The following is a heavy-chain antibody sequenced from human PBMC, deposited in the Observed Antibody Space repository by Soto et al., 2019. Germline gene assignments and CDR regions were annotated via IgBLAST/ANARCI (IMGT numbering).Heavy chain of an antibody. CDR1: GFSLSTSGMG. Sequence: SGPTLVNPTETLTLTCTFSGFSLSTSGMGVGWIRQPPGKALEWLALIYWHDDKRYSPSLSNRLTVTKDDSKNQVVLTMTDMEPVDTATYYCVRRQRDSGPNGDYWGQGILVTVSS. J-gene: IGHJ4*02. V-gene: IGHV2-5*01. CDR2: IYWHDDK. D-gene: IGHD3-10*01. CDR3: VRRQRDSGPNGDY.